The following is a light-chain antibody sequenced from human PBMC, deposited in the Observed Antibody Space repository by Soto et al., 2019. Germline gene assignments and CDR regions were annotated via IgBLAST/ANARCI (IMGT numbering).Light chain of an antibody. CDR3: QQYNIYPYT. CDR1: QGISSW. CDR2: DAS. V-gene: IGKV1-5*01. J-gene: IGKJ2*01. Sequence: DIQMTQSPSTLSASVGDRVTITCRASQGISSWLAGYQQKPDKAPKLLIYDASSFESGVPSRFSGIGSGTEFTLTISSLQPDDFATYYCQQYNIYPYTFGQGTKLEIK.